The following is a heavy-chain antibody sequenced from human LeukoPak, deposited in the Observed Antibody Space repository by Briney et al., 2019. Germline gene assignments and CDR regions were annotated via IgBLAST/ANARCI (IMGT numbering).Heavy chain of an antibody. D-gene: IGHD1-26*01. V-gene: IGHV3-20*04. J-gene: IGHJ6*03. Sequence: PGGSLRLSCAASGFTFDDYGMSWVRQAPGKGLEGVSGINWNGGSTGYADSVKGRFTISRDNAKNSLYLQMNSLRAEDTALYYCARDQGGSYLPTDYYYYMDVWGKGTTVTVSS. CDR3: ARDQGGSYLPTDYYYYMDV. CDR2: INWNGGST. CDR1: GFTFDDYG.